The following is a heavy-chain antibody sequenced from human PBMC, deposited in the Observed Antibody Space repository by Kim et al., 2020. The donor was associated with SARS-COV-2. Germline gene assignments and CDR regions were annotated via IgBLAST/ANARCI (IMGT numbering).Heavy chain of an antibody. CDR3: ARTLYDYIWGSPDAFDI. CDR2: ISSSSSTI. J-gene: IGHJ3*02. D-gene: IGHD3-16*01. Sequence: GGSLRLSCAASGFTFSSYSMNWVRQAPGKGLEWVSYISSSSSTIYYADSVKGRFTISRDNAKNSLYLQMNSLRDEDTAVYYCARTLYDYIWGSPDAFDIWGQGTMVTVSS. CDR1: GFTFSSYS. V-gene: IGHV3-48*02.